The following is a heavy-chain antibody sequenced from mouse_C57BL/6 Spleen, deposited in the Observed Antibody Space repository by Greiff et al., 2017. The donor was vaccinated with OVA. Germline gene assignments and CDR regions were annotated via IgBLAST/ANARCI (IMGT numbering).Heavy chain of an antibody. CDR3: ARGGAYYSNYPFAY. D-gene: IGHD2-5*01. V-gene: IGHV3-6*01. CDR2: ISYDGSN. J-gene: IGHJ3*01. Sequence: EVQRVESGPGLVKPSQSLSLTCSVTGYSITSGYYWNWIRQFPGNKLEWMGYISYDGSNNYNPSLKNRISITRDTSKNQFFLKLNSVTTEDTATYYCARGGAYYSNYPFAYWGQGTLVTVSA. CDR1: GYSITSGYY.